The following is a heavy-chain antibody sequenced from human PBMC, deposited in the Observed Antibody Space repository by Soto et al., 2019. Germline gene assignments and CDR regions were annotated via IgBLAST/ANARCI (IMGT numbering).Heavy chain of an antibody. V-gene: IGHV3-23*01. CDR3: ARDVVQYYAARDYYYGMDV. CDR2: ISGSGGST. CDR1: GCTFSSYA. Sequence: PGGPLRLSCAASGCTFSSYAMSWVRQASGKGLEWVSAISGSGGSTYYADSVKGRFTISRDNSKNTLYLQMNSLRAEDTAVYYCARDVVQYYAARDYYYGMDVWGQGTTVTVSS. D-gene: IGHD3-3*01. J-gene: IGHJ6*02.